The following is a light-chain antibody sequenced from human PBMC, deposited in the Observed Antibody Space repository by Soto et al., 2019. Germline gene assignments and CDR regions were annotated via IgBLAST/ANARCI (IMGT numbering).Light chain of an antibody. V-gene: IGKV3-20*01. CDR1: QSVSSTY. J-gene: IGKJ1*01. CDR3: QQYGKRPWT. CDR2: GVS. Sequence: EIVLTQSPGTLSLSPGERATLSCRARQSVSSTYLAWYQQKPGQAPRLLIYGVSSRATGIPDRFSGSGSGTDFSLTISRLEPEDFAVYYCQQYGKRPWTFGQGIKVEIK.